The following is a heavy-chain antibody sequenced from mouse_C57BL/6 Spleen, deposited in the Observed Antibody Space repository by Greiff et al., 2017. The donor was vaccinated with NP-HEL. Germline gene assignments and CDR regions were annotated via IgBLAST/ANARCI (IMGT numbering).Heavy chain of an antibody. CDR1: GYAFSSSW. V-gene: IGHV1-82*01. CDR2: IYPGDGDT. Sequence: VQLQQSGPELVKPGASVKISCKASGYAFSSSWMNWVKQRPGKGLEWIGRIYPGDGDTNYNGKFKGKATLTADKSSSTAYMQLSSLTSEYSAVYFCAREEFAYWGQETLVTVSA. CDR3: AREEFAY. J-gene: IGHJ3*01.